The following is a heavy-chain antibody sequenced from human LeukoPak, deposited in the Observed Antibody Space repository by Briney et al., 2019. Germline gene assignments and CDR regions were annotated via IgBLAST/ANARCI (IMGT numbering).Heavy chain of an antibody. D-gene: IGHD1-26*01. V-gene: IGHV3-48*01. CDR1: GFTFSSYS. Sequence: GGSLRLSCAASGFTFSSYSMNWVRQAPGKGLEWVSYISSSSSTIYYADSVKGRFTISRDNVKNSLYLQMNTLRAEDTAVYYCASGYSGSRWWGQGTLVTVSS. CDR2: ISSSSSTI. J-gene: IGHJ4*02. CDR3: ASGYSGSRW.